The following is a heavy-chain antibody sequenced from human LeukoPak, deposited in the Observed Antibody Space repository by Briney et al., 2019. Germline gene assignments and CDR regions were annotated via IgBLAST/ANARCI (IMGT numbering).Heavy chain of an antibody. CDR1: GFTFSSYA. D-gene: IGHD2-2*01. CDR2: IDGSGIST. V-gene: IGHV3-23*01. J-gene: IGHJ4*02. Sequence: SGGSLRLSCAASGFTFSSYALSWVRQAPGKGLEGVSSIDGSGISTYDAVSVKGRFTISGDKAKNSLYLQMNSLRVEDTAVYYCARDHKYAFDNWGEGTLVTVSS. CDR3: ARDHKYAFDN.